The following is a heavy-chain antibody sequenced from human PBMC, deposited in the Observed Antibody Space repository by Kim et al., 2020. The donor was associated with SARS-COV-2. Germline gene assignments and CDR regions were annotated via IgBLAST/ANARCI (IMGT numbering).Heavy chain of an antibody. V-gene: IGHV1-18*01. CDR3: ARDPGGYDPPPDH. CDR2: ISAYNGNT. Sequence: ASVKVSCKASGYTFTTYGISWVRQAPGQGLEWMGWISAYNGNTNYAQKFQGRVSMTTDTSTSTAYMELRSLRSDDTAVYYCARDPGGYDPPPDHWGQGTLVTVSS. J-gene: IGHJ4*02. CDR1: GYTFTTYG. D-gene: IGHD5-12*01.